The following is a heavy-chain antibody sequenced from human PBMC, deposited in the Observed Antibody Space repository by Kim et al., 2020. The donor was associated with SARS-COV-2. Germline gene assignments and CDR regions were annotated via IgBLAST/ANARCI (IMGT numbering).Heavy chain of an antibody. J-gene: IGHJ5*02. CDR2: INTYNGNT. Sequence: ASVKVSCKASGYTFTSYGFTWVRQAPGQGLEWVGWINTYNGNTLYAQKLQGRVTVTTDSSTSTAYMELRSLRSDDTAVYYCAREQNFPVVRGGNWFDPWGQGTLVTVSS. V-gene: IGHV1-18*04. CDR1: GYTFTSYG. D-gene: IGHD3-10*01. CDR3: AREQNFPVVRGGNWFDP.